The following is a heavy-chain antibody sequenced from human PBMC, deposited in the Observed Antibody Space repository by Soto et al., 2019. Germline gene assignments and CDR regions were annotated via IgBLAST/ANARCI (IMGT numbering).Heavy chain of an antibody. V-gene: IGHV4-34*01. CDR3: ARARDRISSGWYFGLDY. Sequence: SETLSLTCAVYGGSFSGYYWSWIRQPPGKGLEWIGEINHSGSTNYNPSLKSRVTISVDTSKNQFSLKLSSVTAADTAVYYCARARDRISSGWYFGLDYWGQGTLVTVSS. D-gene: IGHD6-19*01. J-gene: IGHJ4*02. CDR2: INHSGST. CDR1: GGSFSGYY.